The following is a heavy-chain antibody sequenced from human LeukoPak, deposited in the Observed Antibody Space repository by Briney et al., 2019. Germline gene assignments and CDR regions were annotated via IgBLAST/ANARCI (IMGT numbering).Heavy chain of an antibody. Sequence: SETVSLTCTVSGGSISSYYWSWIRQPPGKGLEWIGYIYYSGSTNYNPSLKSRVTISVDTSKNQFSLKLSSVTAAETAVYYCARARGRAAAGPFDYWGQGTLVTVSS. CDR2: IYYSGST. J-gene: IGHJ4*02. CDR3: ARARGRAAAGPFDY. CDR1: GGSISSYY. V-gene: IGHV4-59*01. D-gene: IGHD6-13*01.